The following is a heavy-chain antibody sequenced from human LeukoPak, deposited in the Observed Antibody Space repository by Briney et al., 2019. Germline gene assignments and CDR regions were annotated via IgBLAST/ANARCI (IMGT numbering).Heavy chain of an antibody. CDR1: GGSFSGYY. D-gene: IGHD4-23*01. Sequence: SETLSLTCAVYGGSFSGYYWSWIRQPPGKGLEWIGEINHSGSTNYNPSLKSRVTISVDTSKNQFSLKLSSVTAADTAVYYCAGGGTFLDYDGNSGDFDYWGQGTLVTVSS. CDR3: AGGGTFLDYDGNSGDFDY. V-gene: IGHV4-34*01. J-gene: IGHJ4*02. CDR2: INHSGST.